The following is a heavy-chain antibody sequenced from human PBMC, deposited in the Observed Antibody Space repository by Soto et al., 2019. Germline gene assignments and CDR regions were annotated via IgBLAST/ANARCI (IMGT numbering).Heavy chain of an antibody. Sequence: ASVKVSCKASGGTFSSYAISWVRQAPGQGLEWMGWIIPIFGTANYAQKFQGRVRITADKSTTTAHLALSSLRFDATAVYYCERRGGIAVARNNAFDPWGQGTLVTVSS. CDR3: ERRGGIAVARNNAFDP. CDR1: GGTFSSYA. V-gene: IGHV1-69*06. CDR2: IIPIFGTA. J-gene: IGHJ5*02. D-gene: IGHD6-19*01.